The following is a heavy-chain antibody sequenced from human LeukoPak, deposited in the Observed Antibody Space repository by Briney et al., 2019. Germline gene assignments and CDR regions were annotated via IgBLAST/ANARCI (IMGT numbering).Heavy chain of an antibody. D-gene: IGHD2-2*01. J-gene: IGHJ4*02. V-gene: IGHV3-74*01. CDR3: ARDASRGFNY. Sequence: PGGSLRLSCAASGFTFSSYWMHWVRQAPGKGLEWVSHIKTDGSVIDYADPVKGRFTISRDNARNTVFLQMHSLRAEDTAVYYCARDASRGFNYWGQGILVTVSS. CDR2: IKTDGSVI. CDR1: GFTFSSYW.